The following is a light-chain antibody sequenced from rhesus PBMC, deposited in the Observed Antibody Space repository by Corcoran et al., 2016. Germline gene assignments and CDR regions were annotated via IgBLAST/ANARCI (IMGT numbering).Light chain of an antibody. CDR1: QGINKE. J-gene: IGKJ3*01. V-gene: IGKV1-94*01. CDR3: LQDYTTPFT. CDR2: AAS. Sequence: GDRVTVTCRASQGINKELSWYQQKPGKAPPLLFYAASRLQTGVSSRVSGSGSGTDYTLTISSLQPEDVATYYCLQDYTTPFTFGPGPKLDIK.